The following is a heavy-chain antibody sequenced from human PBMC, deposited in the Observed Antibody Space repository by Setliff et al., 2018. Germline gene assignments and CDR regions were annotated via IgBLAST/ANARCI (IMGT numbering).Heavy chain of an antibody. CDR2: FYTSGNT. V-gene: IGHV4-61*02. J-gene: IGHJ5*02. CDR1: GDSISSGYYY. D-gene: IGHD3-3*01. Sequence: LSLTCTVSGDSISSGYYYWTWIRQSAGKGLEWIGRFYTSGNTNYNPSLKSRVTISVDTSKNQFSLKLSSVTAADTATYYCARGGPTLTISRVLVVSSFDPWGQGSRVTVSS. CDR3: ARGGPTLTISRVLVVSSFDP.